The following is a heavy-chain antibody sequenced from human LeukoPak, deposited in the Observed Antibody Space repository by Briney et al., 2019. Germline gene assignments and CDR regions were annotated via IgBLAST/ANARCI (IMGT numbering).Heavy chain of an antibody. J-gene: IGHJ4*02. CDR1: GYTLTELS. D-gene: IGHD6-19*01. V-gene: IGHV1-24*01. CDR2: FDPEDGET. CDR3: ATDRNPVAGPNPSFDY. Sequence: ASVKVSCKVSGYTLTELSMHWVRQAPGKGLEWMGGFDPEDGETIYAQKFQGRVTMTEDTSTDTAYMELSSLRSEDTAVYYCATDRNPVAGPNPSFDYWGQGTLVTVFS.